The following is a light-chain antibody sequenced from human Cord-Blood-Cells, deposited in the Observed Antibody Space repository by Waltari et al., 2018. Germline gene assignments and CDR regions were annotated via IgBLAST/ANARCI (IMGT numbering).Light chain of an antibody. J-gene: IGKJ4*01. CDR1: QSVSSY. Sequence: EIVLTQSPATLYLSPGERATLSCRASQSVSSYLAWYQQKPGQAPRLLIYDASNRATGIPARFSGSGSGTDFTLTISSLEPEDFAVYYCQQRSNWPRTFGGGTKVEIK. CDR2: DAS. V-gene: IGKV3-11*01. CDR3: QQRSNWPRT.